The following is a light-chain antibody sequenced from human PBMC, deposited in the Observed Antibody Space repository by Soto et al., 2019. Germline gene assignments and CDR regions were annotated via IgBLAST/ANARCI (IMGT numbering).Light chain of an antibody. V-gene: IGLV2-14*03. Sequence: QSALTQPASVSGSPGRSITISCTGTSSDVCGYNYVSWYQHHPGKAPKLLIYDVSNRPSGISNRFSGSKSDNTASLTISGLQPEDEADYYCSSYTTSNTRQIVFGTGTKVTVL. CDR2: DVS. CDR3: SSYTTSNTRQIV. CDR1: SSDVCGYNY. J-gene: IGLJ1*01.